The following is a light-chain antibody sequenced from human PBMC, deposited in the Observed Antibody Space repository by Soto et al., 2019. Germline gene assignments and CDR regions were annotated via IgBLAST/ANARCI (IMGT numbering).Light chain of an antibody. CDR3: QQYQSWPLT. V-gene: IGKV3-15*01. CDR1: QSVSSN. CDR2: GAS. Sequence: EIVMTQSPATLSVSPGERATLSCRASQSVSSNLAWYQQKPGQAPRLLIYGASARATGIPARFSGSGSETEFTLTISSLQSEDFAVYYCQQYQSWPLTFGGGTKVEIK. J-gene: IGKJ4*01.